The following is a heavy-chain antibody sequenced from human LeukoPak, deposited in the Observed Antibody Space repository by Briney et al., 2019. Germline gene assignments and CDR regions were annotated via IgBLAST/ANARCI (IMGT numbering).Heavy chain of an antibody. V-gene: IGHV3-15*01. J-gene: IGHJ4*02. CDR3: TTHGGDYPTY. D-gene: IGHD4-17*01. CDR2: IKSKSRGGTT. Sequence: GGSPGLSCAASGVPFSAYSMNWVRQTPGKGLEWVCRIKSKSRGGTTDYAAPVKDRFTISRDDSKNTLFLQMNSLKTEDTAVYFCTTHGGDYPTYWGQGTLVTVSS. CDR1: GVPFSAYS.